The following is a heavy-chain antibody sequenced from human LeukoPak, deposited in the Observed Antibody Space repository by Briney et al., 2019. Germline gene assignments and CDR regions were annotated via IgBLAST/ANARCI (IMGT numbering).Heavy chain of an antibody. Sequence: GGSLRLSCAASGFTFSDTWMHWVRQAPGEGLVWVSRIRSDGSDTKYAESVKGRFTISRDNAKNTLYLQMNSLRAEDTAVYYCARDWFHAIDYWGQGTLVTVSS. V-gene: IGHV3-74*03. CDR2: IRSDGSDT. CDR3: ARDWFHAIDY. D-gene: IGHD2/OR15-2a*01. CDR1: GFTFSDTW. J-gene: IGHJ4*02.